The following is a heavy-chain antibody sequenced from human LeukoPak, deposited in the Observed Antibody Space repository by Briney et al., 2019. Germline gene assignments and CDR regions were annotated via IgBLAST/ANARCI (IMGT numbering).Heavy chain of an antibody. Sequence: ASVKVSCKASGYTFTGYYMHWVRQAPGQGLEWMGRINPNSGGTNYAQKFQGRVTMTRDTSISTAYMELSRLRSDDTAVYYCARSRGSGGWYPDYWGQGTLVTVSS. CDR1: GYTFTGYY. J-gene: IGHJ4*02. CDR2: INPNSGGT. D-gene: IGHD6-19*01. V-gene: IGHV1-2*06. CDR3: ARSRGSGGWYPDY.